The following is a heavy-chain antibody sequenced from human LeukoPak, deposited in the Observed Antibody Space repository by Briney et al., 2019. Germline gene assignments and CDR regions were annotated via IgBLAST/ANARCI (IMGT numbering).Heavy chain of an antibody. V-gene: IGHV1-2*06. D-gene: IGHD6-13*01. CDR3: ARDALAIAAAGPGRFDP. CDR1: GYTFTGYY. Sequence: AASVKVSCTASGYTFTGYYMHWVRQAPGQGLEWMGRINPNSGGTNYAQKFQGRVTMTRDTSISTAYMELSRLRSDDTAVYYCARDALAIAAAGPGRFDPWGQGTLVTVSS. J-gene: IGHJ5*02. CDR2: INPNSGGT.